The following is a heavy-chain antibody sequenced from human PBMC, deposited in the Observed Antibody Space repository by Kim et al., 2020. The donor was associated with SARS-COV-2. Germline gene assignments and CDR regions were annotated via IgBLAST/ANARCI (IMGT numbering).Heavy chain of an antibody. J-gene: IGHJ4*02. D-gene: IGHD3-10*01. CDR2: INPSASSA. Sequence: ASVKASCKTSGDTFTKYYMQWVRQAPGQGLEWMGIINPSASSASYAQKFQGRLTMTRDTSTSTVYMELSGLKSEDTATYYCSTATTLVRGVIEDHWGQGTLVMVSS. CDR3: STATTLVRGVIEDH. CDR1: GDTFTKYY. V-gene: IGHV1-46*03.